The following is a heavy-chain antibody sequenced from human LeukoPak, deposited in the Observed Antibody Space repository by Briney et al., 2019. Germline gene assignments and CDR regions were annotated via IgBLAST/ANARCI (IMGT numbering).Heavy chain of an antibody. V-gene: IGHV4-39*01. CDR3: ARQDCSGGGCYSGSYYFDY. CDR2: FYYSGST. J-gene: IGHJ4*02. CDR1: GGSISSSNYY. Sequence: SETLSLTCTVSGGSISSSNYYWGWIRQPPGKGLEWIGNFYYSGSTYYNPSLKSGVTISVDTSKNQFSLKLSSVTAADTAVYYCARQDCSGGGCYSGSYYFDYWGQGTLVTVSS. D-gene: IGHD2-15*01.